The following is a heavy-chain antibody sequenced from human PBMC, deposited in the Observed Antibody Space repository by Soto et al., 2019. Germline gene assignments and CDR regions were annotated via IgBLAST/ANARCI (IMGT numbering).Heavy chain of an antibody. V-gene: IGHV4-31*03. Sequence: SETLSLTCTVSGGSISSGGYYWSWIRQHPGKGLEWIGYIYYSGRTYSNPSLKSRLLIAVDTSKNQISLMLTSVTAADTAVYYCARFAKEENPKVGTWYYFDYWGQGILVTVSS. CDR2: IYYSGRT. J-gene: IGHJ4*02. CDR3: ARFAKEENPKVGTWYYFDY. CDR1: GGSISSGGYY. D-gene: IGHD6-13*01.